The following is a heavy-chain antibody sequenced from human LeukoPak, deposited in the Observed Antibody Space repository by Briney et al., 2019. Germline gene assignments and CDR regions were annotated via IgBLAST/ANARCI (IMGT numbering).Heavy chain of an antibody. J-gene: IGHJ4*02. CDR3: ARVGAWELQRVFDY. Sequence: GGSLRLSCAASGFTFTDYWMTWVRQVPGKGLERVANIKQGGSESYYVDSVKGRFTISRENAKNSLYLQMDSLRVDDTAVYYCARVGAWELQRVFDYWGQGTLVTVSS. D-gene: IGHD1-26*01. CDR1: GFTFTDYW. CDR2: IKQGGSES. V-gene: IGHV3-7*01.